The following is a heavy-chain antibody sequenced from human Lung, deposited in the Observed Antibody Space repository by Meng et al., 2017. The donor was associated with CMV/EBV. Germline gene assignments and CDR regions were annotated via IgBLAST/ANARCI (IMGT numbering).Heavy chain of an antibody. D-gene: IGHD3-10*01. CDR1: GGYLSGYY. CDR2: ITHSGST. J-gene: IGHJ4*02. Sequence: SXTXSLXCAVYGGYLSGYYWSWIRQPPGKGLEWIGEITHSGSTKYNPSLKSRVTISVETSNNQFSLNVKSVTAADMGVYYCARGGREETYGPNFDSWDQGTXVTVSS. CDR3: ARGGREETYGPNFDS. V-gene: IGHV4-34*01.